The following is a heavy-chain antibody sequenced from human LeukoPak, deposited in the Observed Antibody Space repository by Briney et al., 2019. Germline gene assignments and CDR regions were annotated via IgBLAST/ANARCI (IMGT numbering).Heavy chain of an antibody. CDR2: ISYDGSNK. D-gene: IGHD6-6*01. J-gene: IGHJ4*02. CDR3: ARDLEGQLVLGLDY. CDR1: GFTFSSYA. Sequence: PGGSLRLSCAASGFTFSSYAMHWVRQAPGKGLEWVAVISYDGSNKYYADSVKGRFTISRDNSKNTLYLQMNSLRAEDTAVYYCARDLEGQLVLGLDYWGQGTLATVSS. V-gene: IGHV3-30-3*01.